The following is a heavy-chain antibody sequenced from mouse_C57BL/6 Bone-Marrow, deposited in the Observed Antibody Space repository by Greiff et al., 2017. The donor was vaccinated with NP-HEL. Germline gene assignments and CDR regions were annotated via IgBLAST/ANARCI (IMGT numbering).Heavy chain of an antibody. CDR1: GYTFTSYW. CDR3: ARRVTTVSYFDY. Sequence: VQVVESGAELVKPGASVKLSCKASGYTFTSYWMQWVKQRPGQGLEWIGEIDPSDSYTNYNQKFKGKATLTVDNSSSTSYMQLSSLTSEDSAVYYCARRVTTVSYFDYWGQGTTLTVSS. D-gene: IGHD1-1*01. CDR2: IDPSDSYT. V-gene: IGHV1-50*01. J-gene: IGHJ2*01.